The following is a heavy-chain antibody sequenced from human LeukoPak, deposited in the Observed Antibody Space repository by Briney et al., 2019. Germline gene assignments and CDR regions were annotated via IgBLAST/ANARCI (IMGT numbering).Heavy chain of an antibody. Sequence: ASVKVSCKTSAYRFTDHNIHWVRQAPGYGLEWMGWIKPDSGDTNYAQKFQGRVTMTRDTSISTAYMELSRQRSDDTAVYYCARESTLLRYFDWLPQNNWFDPWGQGTLVTVSS. CDR2: IKPDSGDT. CDR1: AYRFTDHN. J-gene: IGHJ5*02. V-gene: IGHV1-2*02. CDR3: ARESTLLRYFDWLPQNNWFDP. D-gene: IGHD3-9*01.